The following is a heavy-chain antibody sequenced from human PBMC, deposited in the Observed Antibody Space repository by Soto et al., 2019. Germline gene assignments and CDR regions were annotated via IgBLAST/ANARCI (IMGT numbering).Heavy chain of an antibody. V-gene: IGHV4-59*08. D-gene: IGHD2-8*01. CDR2: IYYSGST. CDR1: GGSISSYY. CDR3: ARHVRYCTNGVCYIDYYYMDV. J-gene: IGHJ6*03. Sequence: SETLSLTCTVSGGSISSYYWSWIRQPPGKGLEWIGYIYYSGSTNYNPSLKSRVTISVDTSKNQFSLKLSSVTAADTAVYYCARHVRYCTNGVCYIDYYYMDVWGKGTTVTVS.